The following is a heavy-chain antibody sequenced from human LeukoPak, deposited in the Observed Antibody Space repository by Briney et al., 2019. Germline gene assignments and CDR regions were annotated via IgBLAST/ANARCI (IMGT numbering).Heavy chain of an antibody. J-gene: IGHJ4*02. Sequence: GGSLRLSCAASGFTFSSYSMHWVRQAPGKGLVWVSRINSDGSSLTYADSVKGRFTISRDNAKNTLYLQMNSLRVEDTAVYYCAREGRVSGYDFDCWGQGTLVTVSS. CDR2: INSDGSSL. CDR3: AREGRVSGYDFDC. CDR1: GFTFSSYS. D-gene: IGHD5-12*01. V-gene: IGHV3-74*03.